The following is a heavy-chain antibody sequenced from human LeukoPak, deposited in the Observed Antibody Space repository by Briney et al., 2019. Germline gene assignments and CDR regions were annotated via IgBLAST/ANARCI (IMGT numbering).Heavy chain of an antibody. Sequence: SETLSLTCTVSGGSISSGSYYWSWIRQPAGEGLEWMGRIYTSGSTNYNPSLKSRVTISVDTSKNQFSLKLSPVTAADTAVYYCARSFDDFWSGTQGYFDLWGRGTLVTVSS. CDR1: GGSISSGSYY. D-gene: IGHD3-3*01. CDR2: IYTSGST. CDR3: ARSFDDFWSGTQGYFDL. J-gene: IGHJ2*01. V-gene: IGHV4-61*02.